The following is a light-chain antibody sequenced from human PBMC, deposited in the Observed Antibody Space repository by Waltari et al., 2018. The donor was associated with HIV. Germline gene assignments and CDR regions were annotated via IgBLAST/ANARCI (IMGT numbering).Light chain of an antibody. CDR3: QSYDSSLSGHVV. V-gene: IGLV1-40*01. CDR1: SSNIGAGYD. CDR2: GNS. J-gene: IGLJ2*01. Sequence: QSVLTQPPSVSGAPGPRVTISCTWSSSNIGAGYDVHWYQQLPGTAPKLLIYGNSNRPSGVPDRFSGSKSGTSASLAITGLQAEDEADYYCQSYDSSLSGHVVFGGGTKLTVL.